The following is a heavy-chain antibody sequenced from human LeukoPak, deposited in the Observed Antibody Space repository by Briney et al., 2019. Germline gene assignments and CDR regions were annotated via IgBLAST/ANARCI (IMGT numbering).Heavy chain of an antibody. Sequence: PSETLSLTCTVSGGSISSYYWSWIRQPPGKGLEWIGYIYYSGSTNYNPSLKSRVTISVDTSKNQFSLKLSSVTAADTAVYYCARDRTGDSSSWNWFDPWGQGTLVTVSS. CDR3: ARDRTGDSSSWNWFDP. CDR2: IYYSGST. V-gene: IGHV4-59*12. J-gene: IGHJ5*02. D-gene: IGHD6-13*01. CDR1: GGSISSYY.